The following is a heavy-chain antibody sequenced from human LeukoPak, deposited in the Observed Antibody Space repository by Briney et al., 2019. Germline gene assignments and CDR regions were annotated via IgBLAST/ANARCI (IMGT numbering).Heavy chain of an antibody. Sequence: ASVKVSCKPSGYTFTSYVISWVRQAPGQGLEWMGWISAYNGNTNYAQKHQGRVTMTTDTSTSTAYMELRSLRSEDTAVYYCAAVWYSSGWYTDDYWGQGTLVTVSS. CDR1: GYTFTSYV. D-gene: IGHD6-19*01. CDR3: AAVWYSSGWYTDDY. V-gene: IGHV1-18*01. CDR2: ISAYNGNT. J-gene: IGHJ4*02.